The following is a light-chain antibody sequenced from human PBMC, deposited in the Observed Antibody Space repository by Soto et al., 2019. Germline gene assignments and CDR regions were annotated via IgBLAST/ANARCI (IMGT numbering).Light chain of an antibody. J-gene: IGLJ2*01. CDR2: EVT. Sequence: QSVLTQPVSVSGSPGQSITISCTGTSSDVGRYNLVSWYQQHAGKAPKLMIYEVTKRPSGVSNRFSGSKSGNTASLTISGLQAEDEADYYCCSYAGSIAVEFGGGTKLTVL. CDR1: SSDVGRYNL. V-gene: IGLV2-23*02. CDR3: CSYAGSIAVE.